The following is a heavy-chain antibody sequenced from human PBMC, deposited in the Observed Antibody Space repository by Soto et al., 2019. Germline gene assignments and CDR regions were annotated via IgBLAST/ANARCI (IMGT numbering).Heavy chain of an antibody. J-gene: IGHJ6*01. CDR3: ARDREERGYSYGYEFNYYYYGMDV. D-gene: IGHD5-18*01. Sequence: QVQLVESGGGVVQPGRSLRLSCAASGFTFSSYGMHWVRQAPGKGLEWVAVIWYDGSNKYYADSVKGRFTISRDNSKNTLYLQMNSLRAEDTAVYYCARDREERGYSYGYEFNYYYYGMDVW. CDR2: IWYDGSNK. V-gene: IGHV3-33*01. CDR1: GFTFSSYG.